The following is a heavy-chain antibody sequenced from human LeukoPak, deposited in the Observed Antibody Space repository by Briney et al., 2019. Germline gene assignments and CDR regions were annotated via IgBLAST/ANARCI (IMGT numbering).Heavy chain of an antibody. V-gene: IGHV3-53*01. J-gene: IGHJ4*02. CDR2: IYGGGTT. D-gene: IGHD3-3*01. CDR3: ASLEGGPSDGR. CDR1: GFPVRSRY. Sequence: GGSLSLSCEVSGFPVRSRYMTWVRQPPGKGLECVAVIYGGGTTYHIDSVKGRFTISRDISKSTMYLEMNNLRVEDTAIYYCASLEGGPSDGRWGQGTLVTVSS.